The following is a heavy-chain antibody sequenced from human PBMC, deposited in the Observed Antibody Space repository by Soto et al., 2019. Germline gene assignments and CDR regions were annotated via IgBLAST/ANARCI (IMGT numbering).Heavy chain of an antibody. CDR3: ARGDGYSSSWCTKLYYYYYGMDV. CDR2: MNPNSGNT. J-gene: IGHJ6*02. CDR1: GYTFTSYD. V-gene: IGHV1-8*01. Sequence: RASVKVSCKASGYTFTSYDINWVRQATGQGLEWMGWMNPNSGNTGYAQKFQGRVTMTRNTSISTAYMELSSLRSEDTAVYYCARGDGYSSSWCTKLYYYYYGMDVWGQGTTVTVSS. D-gene: IGHD6-13*01.